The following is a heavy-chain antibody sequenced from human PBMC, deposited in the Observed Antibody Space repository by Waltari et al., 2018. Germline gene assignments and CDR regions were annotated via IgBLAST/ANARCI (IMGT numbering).Heavy chain of an antibody. D-gene: IGHD2-15*01. CDR1: GEPMSSNYW. V-gene: IGHV4-4*02. J-gene: IGHJ4*02. CDR2: IYRSGRT. Sequence: QLQLQESGPGLVKPSGTLSLTCVVSGEPMSSNYWGSWVRQPPEKGLEWIGQIYRSGRTNYNPSLESRVTISMDTSNNQFSLKLTSTTAADTAIYYCARNRGRGLYLDSWGQGTLVTVSP. CDR3: ARNRGRGLYLDS.